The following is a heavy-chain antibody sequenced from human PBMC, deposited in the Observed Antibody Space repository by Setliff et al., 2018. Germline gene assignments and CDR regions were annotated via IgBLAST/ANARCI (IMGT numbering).Heavy chain of an antibody. CDR3: ARDVFPYHYEGAFDI. D-gene: IGHD3-22*01. Sequence: ASVKVSCKASGYTFTCHYMHWVRQAPGLGLEWMGTINPSSGRTSYAQKFQGRVTVTRDTSTSTVYMDMSSLRSEDTAVYYCARDVFPYHYEGAFDIWGQGTMVTVSS. CDR1: GYTFTCHY. J-gene: IGHJ3*02. V-gene: IGHV1-46*01. CDR2: INPSSGRT.